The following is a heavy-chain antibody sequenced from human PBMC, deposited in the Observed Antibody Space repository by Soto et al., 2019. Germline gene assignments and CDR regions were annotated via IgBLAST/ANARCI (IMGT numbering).Heavy chain of an antibody. CDR2: IYYSGST. D-gene: IGHD3-10*01. J-gene: IGHJ3*02. Sequence: QVQMQESGPGLVKPSETLSLTCTVSGGSISSYYWSWIRQPPGKGLEWIGYIYYSGSTNYNPSLKSRVTISVDKSKNQFSLKLSSGTATDTAVYYCAGNWGLLFGELFHAFDIWGQGTMVTVSS. CDR1: GGSISSYY. CDR3: AGNWGLLFGELFHAFDI. V-gene: IGHV4-59*01.